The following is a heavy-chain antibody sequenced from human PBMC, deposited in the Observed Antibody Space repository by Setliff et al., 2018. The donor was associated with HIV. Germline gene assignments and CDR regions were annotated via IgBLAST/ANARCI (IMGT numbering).Heavy chain of an antibody. CDR3: ARGLERTNSLFGVVSIWFDP. CDR1: GFTFSEYW. CDR2: VNEDGSRK. V-gene: IGHV3-7*03. J-gene: IGHJ5*02. Sequence: GGSLRLSCEASGFTFSEYWMIWVRQAPGKGPEWVASVNEDGSRKYHGASVRGRFTISRDNAKKSLYPQMNSLRAEDTAVYYCARGLERTNSLFGVVSIWFDPWGPGTLVTVSS. D-gene: IGHD3-3*02.